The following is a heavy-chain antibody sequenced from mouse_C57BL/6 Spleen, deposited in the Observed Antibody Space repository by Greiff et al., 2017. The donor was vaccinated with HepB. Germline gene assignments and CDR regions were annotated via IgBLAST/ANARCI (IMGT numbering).Heavy chain of an antibody. Sequence: QVQLQQPGAELVRPGTSVKLSCKASGYTFTSYWMHWVKQRPGQGLEWIGVIDPSDSYTNYNQKFKGKATLTVDTSSSTAYMQLSSLTSEDSAVYYCARGYYYGVGGAMDYWGQGTSVTVSS. V-gene: IGHV1-59*01. D-gene: IGHD1-1*01. CDR2: IDPSDSYT. CDR1: GYTFTSYW. CDR3: ARGYYYGVGGAMDY. J-gene: IGHJ4*01.